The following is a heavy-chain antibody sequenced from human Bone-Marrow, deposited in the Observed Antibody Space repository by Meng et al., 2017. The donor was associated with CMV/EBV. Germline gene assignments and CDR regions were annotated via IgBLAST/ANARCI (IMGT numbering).Heavy chain of an antibody. CDR1: GDSISTYY. Sequence: SETLSLTCTVSGDSISTYYWSWIRQPPGKGLEWIGEINHSGSTNYNPSLKSRVTISVDTSKNQFSLKLSSVTAADTAVYYCARTTVTTNPYYYYYYGMDVWGQGTTVTVSS. D-gene: IGHD4-11*01. CDR3: ARTTVTTNPYYYYYYGMDV. CDR2: INHSGST. V-gene: IGHV4-34*01. J-gene: IGHJ6*02.